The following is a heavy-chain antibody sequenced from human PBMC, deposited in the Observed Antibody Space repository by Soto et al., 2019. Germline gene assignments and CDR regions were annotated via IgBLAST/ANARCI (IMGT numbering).Heavy chain of an antibody. CDR3: GRAID. J-gene: IGHJ4*02. D-gene: IGHD2-21*01. Sequence: QVQLVESGGGVVQPGRSLRLSCAASGFSFGTYAMHWFRQAPGKGLEWVAVISFDGNNKYYADSVKGRFTISRDNSQNTVFLQMNSLSLEDTAVYYCGRAIDWGQGTLVTVSS. CDR1: GFSFGTYA. CDR2: ISFDGNNK. V-gene: IGHV3-30-3*01.